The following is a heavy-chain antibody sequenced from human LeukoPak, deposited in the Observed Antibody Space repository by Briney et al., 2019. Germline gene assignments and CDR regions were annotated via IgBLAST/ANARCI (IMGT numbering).Heavy chain of an antibody. V-gene: IGHV3-9*01. Sequence: PGRSLRLSCAASGFTFDDYAMHWVRQAPGKGLEWVSGISWNSGSIGYADSVKGRFTISRDNAKNYLYLQMNSLRAEDTALYYCAKAPDGSGSTIDYWGQGTLVTVSS. CDR1: GFTFDDYA. D-gene: IGHD3-10*01. CDR2: ISWNSGSI. CDR3: AKAPDGSGSTIDY. J-gene: IGHJ4*02.